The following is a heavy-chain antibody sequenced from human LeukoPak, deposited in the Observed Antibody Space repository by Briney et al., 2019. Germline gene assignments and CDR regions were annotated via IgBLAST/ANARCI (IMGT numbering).Heavy chain of an antibody. CDR3: ARFLSMGYYFDY. CDR1: GGSISSYY. V-gene: IGHV4-59*01. Sequence: SETLSLSCTGSGGSISSYYWSWIRQPPGKGLEWIGYIYYSGSTNYNPSLKSRVTISVDTSKNQFSLKLSSVTAADTAVYYCARFLSMGYYFDYWGQGTLVTVSS. J-gene: IGHJ4*02. CDR2: IYYSGST. D-gene: IGHD2/OR15-2a*01.